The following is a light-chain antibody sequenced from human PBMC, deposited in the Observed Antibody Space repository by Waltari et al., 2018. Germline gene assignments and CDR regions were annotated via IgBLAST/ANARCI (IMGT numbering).Light chain of an antibody. CDR2: WAS. CDR3: QQYYTIPIT. J-gene: IGKJ5*01. Sequence: DTVMTQSPNSLAVSLGERATINCKSSLNILYSSNNKNYLAWYQQKPGQPPKLLLYWASTRASGVPDRFSGSGSGTDFTLTISSLRTEDVAVYYCQQYYTIPITFGQGTRLEIK. V-gene: IGKV4-1*01. CDR1: LNILYSSNNKNY.